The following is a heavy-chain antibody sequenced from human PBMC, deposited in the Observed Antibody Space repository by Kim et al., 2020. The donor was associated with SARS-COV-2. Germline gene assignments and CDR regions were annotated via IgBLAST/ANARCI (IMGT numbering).Heavy chain of an antibody. CDR1: GGSISSYY. Sequence: SETLSLTCTVSGGSISSYYWSWIRQPPGKGLEWIGYIYYSGSTNYNPSLKIRVTIPVDTSKNQFSLKLSSVTAADTAVYYCARVARNYYDSSGYYYCYYYYGMDVWGRGTTVTVSS. J-gene: IGHJ6*04. CDR2: IYYSGST. V-gene: IGHV4-59*01. D-gene: IGHD3-22*01. CDR3: ARVARNYYDSSGYYYCYYYYGMDV.